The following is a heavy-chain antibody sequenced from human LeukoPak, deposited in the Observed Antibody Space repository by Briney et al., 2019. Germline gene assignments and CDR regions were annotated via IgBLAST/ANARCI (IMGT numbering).Heavy chain of an antibody. Sequence: ASVKVSCKASGYTFTSYAMHWVRQAPGQRLEWMGWINAGNGNTKYSQKLQGKVTMTTDTSTSTAYMELRSLRSEDTAVYYCARGGIVHYDFWSGYYFQHWGQGTLVTVSS. CDR1: GYTFTSYA. V-gene: IGHV1-3*01. D-gene: IGHD3-3*01. J-gene: IGHJ1*01. CDR3: ARGGIVHYDFWSGYYFQH. CDR2: INAGNGNT.